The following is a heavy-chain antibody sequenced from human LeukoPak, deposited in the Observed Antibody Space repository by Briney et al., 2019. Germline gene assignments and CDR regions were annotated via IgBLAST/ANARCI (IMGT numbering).Heavy chain of an antibody. V-gene: IGHV3-74*01. CDR2: IKTDRSTT. J-gene: IGHJ4*02. Sequence: GGSLRLSCAASGFTFTDYWMHWVRQAPGKGLVWVSGIKTDRSTTTYADSVKGRFTISRDNAKNTLSLQMNSLRVEDTAVYFCVRGGYAWSWGQGTLVTVSS. D-gene: IGHD3-16*01. CDR3: VRGGYAWS. CDR1: GFTFTDYW.